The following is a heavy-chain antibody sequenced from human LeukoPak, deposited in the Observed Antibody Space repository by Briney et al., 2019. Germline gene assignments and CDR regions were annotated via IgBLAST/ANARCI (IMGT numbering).Heavy chain of an antibody. Sequence: ASVKVSCKASGYTFTSYFMHWVRQAPGQGLEWMGIINPSGGSTSYAQNFQGRITMTRDTSTSTVYMELGSLRFEDTAVYYCAREGVGATKRGAFDYWGQGTLVTVSS. CDR1: GYTFTSYF. CDR2: INPSGGST. J-gene: IGHJ4*02. V-gene: IGHV1-46*01. CDR3: AREGVGATKRGAFDY. D-gene: IGHD1-26*01.